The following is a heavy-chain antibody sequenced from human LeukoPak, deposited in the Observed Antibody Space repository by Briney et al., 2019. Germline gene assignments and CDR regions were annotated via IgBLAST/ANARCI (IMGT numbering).Heavy chain of an antibody. D-gene: IGHD6-13*01. J-gene: IGHJ6*03. CDR1: GGSFSGNY. V-gene: IGHV4-34*01. CDR3: ARARLAAAGLYYSYMDV. Sequence: SETLSLTCAVYGGSFSGNYWNWIRQPPGKGLEWLGEINHSGSTNYNPSLKSRVTISVDTSKNQFSLKLSSVTAADTAIYYCARARLAAAGLYYSYMDVWGKGTTITVSS. CDR2: INHSGST.